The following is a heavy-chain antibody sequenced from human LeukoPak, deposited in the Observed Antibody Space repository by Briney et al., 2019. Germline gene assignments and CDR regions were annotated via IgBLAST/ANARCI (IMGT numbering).Heavy chain of an antibody. V-gene: IGHV1-46*01. J-gene: IGHJ6*02. CDR2: INPSGGST. Sequence: ASVQVSCKASGYTFTSYYMHWVRQAPGQGLEWMGIINPSGGSTSYAQKFQGRVTMTRDTSTSTVYMELSSLRSEDTAVYYCARDRGVAVAGYYGMDVWGQGTTVTVSS. CDR3: ARDRGVAVAGYYGMDV. CDR1: GYTFTSYY. D-gene: IGHD6-19*01.